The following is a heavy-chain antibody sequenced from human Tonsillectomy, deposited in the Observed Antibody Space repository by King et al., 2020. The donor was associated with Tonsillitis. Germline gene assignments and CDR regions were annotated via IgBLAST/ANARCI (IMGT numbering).Heavy chain of an antibody. CDR2: MSGSGGST. CDR1: GFTFSYSA. V-gene: IGHV3-23*04. D-gene: IGHD2-2*03. CDR3: AKDWIANDY. J-gene: IGHJ4*02. Sequence: VQLVESGGGLVQPGGSLRLSCSASGFTFSYSAMTWVRQAPGKGLEWVSAMSGSGGSTYYADSVRGRFTISRDNSKNTLYLQMNSLRAEDTAVYYCAKDWIANDYWGQGTLVTVSS.